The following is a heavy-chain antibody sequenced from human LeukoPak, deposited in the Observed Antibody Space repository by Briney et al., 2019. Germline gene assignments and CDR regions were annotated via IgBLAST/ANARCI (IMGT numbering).Heavy chain of an antibody. CDR1: GGSISSSSYY. V-gene: IGHV4-39*07. CDR3: ANHVLLWFGELFWFDP. J-gene: IGHJ5*02. D-gene: IGHD3-10*01. CDR2: IYYSGST. Sequence: SETLSLTCTVSGGSISSSSYYWGWLRQPPGKGLEWIGSIYYSGSTYYNPSLKSRVTISVDTSKNQFSLKLSSVTAADAAVYYCANHVLLWFGELFWFDPWGQGTLVTVSS.